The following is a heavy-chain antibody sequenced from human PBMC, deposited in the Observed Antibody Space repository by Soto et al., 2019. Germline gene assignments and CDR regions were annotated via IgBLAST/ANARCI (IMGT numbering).Heavy chain of an antibody. V-gene: IGHV3-23*01. CDR3: AKGSASARPYYFAY. CDR2: ITGSSGDT. CDR1: GFTFSNYV. Sequence: EVQLLESGGGLVQPGGSLRLSCAASGFTFSNYVMSWVRQAPGKGLEWVSAITGSSGDTYYADSVKGRFTITRDNSNSTLCLQMNGLRAEDTALYYCAKGSASARPYYFAYWGQGALVPVSS. J-gene: IGHJ4*02. D-gene: IGHD6-6*01.